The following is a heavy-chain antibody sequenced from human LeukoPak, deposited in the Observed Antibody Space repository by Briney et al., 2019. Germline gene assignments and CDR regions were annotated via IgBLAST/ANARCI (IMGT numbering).Heavy chain of an antibody. CDR3: TKDSQGSYDGFWYGTYGMDV. CDR1: GFIFNTFW. Sequence: GGSLRLSCAASGFIFNTFWMNWVRLTPGKGLEWVAKINQDGSDMYYVDSVKGRFFVSRDNARNLVYLQMNSLRVDDTATYYCTKDSQGSYDGFWYGTYGMDVWGQGTTVTVSS. J-gene: IGHJ6*02. D-gene: IGHD3-16*01. V-gene: IGHV3-7*03. CDR2: INQDGSDM.